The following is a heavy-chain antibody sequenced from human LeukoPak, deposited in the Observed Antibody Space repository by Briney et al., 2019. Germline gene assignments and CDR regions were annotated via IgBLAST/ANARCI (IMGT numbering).Heavy chain of an antibody. J-gene: IGHJ2*01. CDR2: ISGSGGST. CDR3: ARRGIAVTGALGFFDL. V-gene: IGHV3-23*01. D-gene: IGHD6-19*01. CDR1: GFTFSSYA. Sequence: GGSLRLSCAASGFTFSSYAMSWVRQAPGKGLEWVSAISGSGGSTYYADSVKGRFTISRDNSKNTLYLQMNSLRAEDTAVYYCARRGIAVTGALGFFDLWGRGTLVTVSS.